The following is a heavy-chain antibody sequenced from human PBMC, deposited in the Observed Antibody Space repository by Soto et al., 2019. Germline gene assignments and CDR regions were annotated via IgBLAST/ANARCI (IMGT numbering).Heavy chain of an antibody. V-gene: IGHV4-30-4*01. Sequence: QVQLQESGPGLVKPSQTLSLTCTVSGGSISSGDDFWTWIRQPPGKGLEWIGYIYYSGSTYYNPSLKSRRTMSVDTSKNQFSLKLSSVTDADTAVYYCARDRAKWKDYYYYGMDVWGQGTTVTVSS. CDR2: IYYSGST. D-gene: IGHD1-20*01. CDR1: GGSISSGDDF. J-gene: IGHJ6*02. CDR3: ARDRAKWKDYYYYGMDV.